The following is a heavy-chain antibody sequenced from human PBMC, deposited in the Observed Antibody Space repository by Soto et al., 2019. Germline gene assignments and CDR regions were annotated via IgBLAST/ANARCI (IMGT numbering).Heavy chain of an antibody. D-gene: IGHD3-3*01. CDR2: VYYSGTP. V-gene: IGHV4-61*08. CDR1: EGNVRSAADY. J-gene: IGHJ6*02. Sequence: SETLCLTRTVAEGNVRSAADYWNRIQQHPGTGLEWIGSVYYSGTPNSNPSLKSRVTISMDTSYNRLSLKLRSVTAADTAVYYCARSFRFLEWSYYYYYGMDVWGQGTTVTFSS. CDR3: ARSFRFLEWSYYYYYGMDV.